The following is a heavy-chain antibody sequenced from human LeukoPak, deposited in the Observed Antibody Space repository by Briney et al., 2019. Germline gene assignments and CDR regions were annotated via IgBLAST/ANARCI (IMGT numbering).Heavy chain of an antibody. J-gene: IGHJ4*02. CDR1: GFTFSSYA. CDR2: ISYDGSNK. V-gene: IGHV3-30*04. D-gene: IGHD3-3*01. Sequence: GGSLRLSCAASGFTFSSYAMHWVRQAPGKGLEWVAVISYDGSNKYYADSVKGRFTISRDNSKNTLYLQMNSLRAEDTAVYYCARPYYDFWTPFDYWGRGTLVTVSS. CDR3: ARPYYDFWTPFDY.